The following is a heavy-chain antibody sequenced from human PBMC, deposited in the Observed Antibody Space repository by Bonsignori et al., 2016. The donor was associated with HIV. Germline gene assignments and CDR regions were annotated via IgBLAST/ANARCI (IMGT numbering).Heavy chain of an antibody. D-gene: IGHD1-20*01. J-gene: IGHJ6*03. CDR3: TRGGYNWNFYYYYMDV. Sequence: WIRQPPGKGLEWIGEIHHSGSTNYNPSLKSRVTISVDTSKTQFSLRLTSVTAADTAVYYCTRGGYNWNFYYYYMDVWGKGTTVTVSS. V-gene: IGHV4-34*01. CDR2: IHHSGST.